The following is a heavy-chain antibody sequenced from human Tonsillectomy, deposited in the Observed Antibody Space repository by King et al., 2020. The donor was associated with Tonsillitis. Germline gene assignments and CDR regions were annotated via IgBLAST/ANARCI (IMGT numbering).Heavy chain of an antibody. Sequence: LQLVQSGAGVKKPGASVKVSCKASGYPFTGDYLHWVRQAPGQGLEWMGWINPNSGDTKYAQKFQGRVTMTRDTSITTAYMELSRLSPDDTAVYFCARDSCNRWAKRGGCGMDVWGQGTTVRVSS. CDR3: ARDSCNRWAKRGGCGMDV. J-gene: IGHJ6*02. V-gene: IGHV1-2*02. CDR1: GYPFTGDY. D-gene: IGHD3-16*01. CDR2: INPNSGDT.